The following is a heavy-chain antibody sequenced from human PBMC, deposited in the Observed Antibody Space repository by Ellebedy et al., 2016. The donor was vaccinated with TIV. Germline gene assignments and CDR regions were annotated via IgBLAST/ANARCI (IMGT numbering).Heavy chain of an antibody. D-gene: IGHD4-17*01. CDR1: GFKFNFYA. J-gene: IGHJ5*02. CDR2: IWYDGSHT. Sequence: GESLKISCAASGFKFNFYAMHWVRQAPGKGLEWVAFIWYDGSHTSHADSVKGRFTISRDNSDNPLYLQMNNLRAEDTAVYYCAKDGNGEGWLDPWGQGTLVTVSS. V-gene: IGHV3-30*02. CDR3: AKDGNGEGWLDP.